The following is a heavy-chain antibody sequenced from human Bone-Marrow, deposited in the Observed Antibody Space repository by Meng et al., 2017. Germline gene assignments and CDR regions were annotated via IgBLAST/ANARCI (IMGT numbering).Heavy chain of an antibody. CDR1: GYSFTSYW. CDR2: IYPGDSDT. V-gene: IGHV5-51*01. D-gene: IGHD2-15*01. Sequence: KVSCKGSGYSFTSYWIGWVRQTPGKGLEWMGIIYPGDSDTRYIPSFQGQVTISADKSISTAYLQWSSLKASDTAMYYCARPLVVAGNTYYFDYWGQGTLVTVSS. J-gene: IGHJ4*02. CDR3: ARPLVVAGNTYYFDY.